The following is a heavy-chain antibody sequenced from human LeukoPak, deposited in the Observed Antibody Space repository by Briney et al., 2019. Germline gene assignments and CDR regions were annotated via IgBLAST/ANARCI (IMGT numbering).Heavy chain of an antibody. CDR1: GFTFNNHA. CDR2: ISGSGGST. V-gene: IGHV3-23*01. CDR3: AKGEQLESN. D-gene: IGHD1-1*01. Sequence: GSLRLSFSGPGFTFNNHAMSWVRQAPGKGLEWVSAISGSGGSTYYADSVKGRFTISRDNSKNTLYLQMNSLRAEDTAVYYCAKGEQLESNWGQGTLVTVSS. J-gene: IGHJ4*02.